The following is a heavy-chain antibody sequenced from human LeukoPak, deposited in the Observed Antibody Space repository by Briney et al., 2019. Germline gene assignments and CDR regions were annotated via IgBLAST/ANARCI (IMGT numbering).Heavy chain of an antibody. Sequence: RASVKVSCKASGYRFTSYAMNWVRQASGQGLEWMGWINTNTGNSTYAQGFTGRYVFSLDTSVSTAYLQISSLKAEDTAVYYCARGRGGSTLYYYYYIDVWGKGTTVTVSS. D-gene: IGHD6-13*01. CDR2: INTNTGNS. J-gene: IGHJ6*03. CDR1: GYRFTSYA. V-gene: IGHV7-4-1*02. CDR3: ARGRGGSTLYYYYYIDV.